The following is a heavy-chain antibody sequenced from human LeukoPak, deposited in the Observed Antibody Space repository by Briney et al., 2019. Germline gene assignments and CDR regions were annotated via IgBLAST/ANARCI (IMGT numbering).Heavy chain of an antibody. CDR3: ARTSYGVDY. D-gene: IGHD5-18*01. J-gene: IGHJ4*02. Sequence: SETLSLTCTVSGGSISSYYWSWIRQPPGKGLEWIGYIYYGGSTNYNPSLKSRVTISVDTSKNQFSLKLSSVTAADTAVYYCARTSYGVDYWGQGTLVTVSS. CDR2: IYYGGST. CDR1: GGSISSYY. V-gene: IGHV4-59*01.